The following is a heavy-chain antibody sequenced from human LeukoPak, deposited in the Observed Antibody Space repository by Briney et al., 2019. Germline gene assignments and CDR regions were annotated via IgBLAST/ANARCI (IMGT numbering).Heavy chain of an antibody. D-gene: IGHD6-19*01. CDR2: INPNSGGT. V-gene: IGHV1-2*02. CDR1: GYTFTSYG. Sequence: ASVKVSCKASGYTFTSYGISWVRQAPGQGLEWMGWINPNSGGTNYAQKFQGRVTMTRDTSISTAYMELSRLRSDDTAVYYCARDYDIAVAGRDYYYYMDVWGKGTTVTVSS. J-gene: IGHJ6*03. CDR3: ARDYDIAVAGRDYYYYMDV.